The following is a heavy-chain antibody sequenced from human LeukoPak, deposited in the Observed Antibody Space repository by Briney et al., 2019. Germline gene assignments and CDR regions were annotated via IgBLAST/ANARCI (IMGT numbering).Heavy chain of an antibody. CDR2: ISYDGSNK. D-gene: IGHD5-24*01. CDR1: GFTFSSYA. J-gene: IGHJ4*02. Sequence: GGSLRLSCAASGFTFSSYAMHWVRQAPGKGLEWMAVISYDGSNKYYADSVKGRFTISRDNSKNTLYLQMNSLRAEDTAVYYCASSEERKPFDYWGQGTLVTVSS. V-gene: IGHV3-30-3*01. CDR3: ASSEERKPFDY.